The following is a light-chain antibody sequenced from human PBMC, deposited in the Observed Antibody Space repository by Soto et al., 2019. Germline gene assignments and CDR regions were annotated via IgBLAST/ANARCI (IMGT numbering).Light chain of an antibody. CDR3: QQYDKIALT. Sequence: DIQMTQSPSSLSASVVDRVTITCQASQDISSYLNWYQQKPGKAPKLLIDHASNLETGVPSRFSGSGSGTDFTFDISGVHPEDIATYYWQQYDKIALTFGGGTNVEIK. J-gene: IGKJ4*01. V-gene: IGKV1-33*01. CDR1: QDISSY. CDR2: HAS.